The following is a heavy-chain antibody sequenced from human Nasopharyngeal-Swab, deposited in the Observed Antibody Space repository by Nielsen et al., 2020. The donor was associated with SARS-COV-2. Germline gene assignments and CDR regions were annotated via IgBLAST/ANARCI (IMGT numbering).Heavy chain of an antibody. D-gene: IGHD2-2*01. CDR3: ARGVPAAAFDY. Sequence: GGSLRLSWAASGFTCRSYGMHWVRQAPGKGLEWVAVIWYDGSNKYYADSVKGRFTISRDNSKNTLYLQMNSLRAEDTAVYYCARGVPAAAFDYWGQGTLVTVSS. CDR2: IWYDGSNK. J-gene: IGHJ4*02. V-gene: IGHV3-33*01. CDR1: GFTCRSYG.